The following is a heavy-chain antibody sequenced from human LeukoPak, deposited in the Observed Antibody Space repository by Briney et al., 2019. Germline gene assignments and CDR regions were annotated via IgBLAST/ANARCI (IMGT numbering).Heavy chain of an antibody. D-gene: IGHD5-24*01. Sequence: PSETLSLTCTVSGGSISSGDYYWSWTRQPPGKGLEWIGYIYYSGSTYYNPSLKSQVTISVDTSKNQSSLKLSSVTAADTAVYYCAREGRDVEMATMGFDYWGQGTLVTVSS. J-gene: IGHJ4*02. CDR1: GGSISSGDYY. V-gene: IGHV4-30-4*01. CDR2: IYYSGST. CDR3: AREGRDVEMATMGFDY.